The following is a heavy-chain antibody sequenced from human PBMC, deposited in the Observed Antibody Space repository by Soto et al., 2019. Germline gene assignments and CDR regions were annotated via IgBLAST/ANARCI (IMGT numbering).Heavy chain of an antibody. Sequence: HPGGSLRLSCAASGFTFSSYSMNWVRQAPGKGLEWVSYISSSSSTIYYADSVKGRFTISRDNAKNSLYLQMNSLRDEDTAVYYCARDPMVRSGLGWYDPWSQGTLVTVS. J-gene: IGHJ5*02. V-gene: IGHV3-48*02. CDR3: ARDPMVRSGLGWYDP. CDR1: GFTFSSYS. D-gene: IGHD3-10*01. CDR2: ISSSSSTI.